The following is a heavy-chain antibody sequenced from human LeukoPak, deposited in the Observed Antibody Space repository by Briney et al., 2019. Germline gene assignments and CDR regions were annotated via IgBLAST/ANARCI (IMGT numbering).Heavy chain of an antibody. Sequence: PSETLSLTCAVYGGSFSGYYWSWIRQPPGKGLEWIGEINHSGSTNYNPPLKSRVTISVDTSKNQFSLKLSSVTAADTAVYYCARLIAAARTGGESGYYFDYWGQGTLVTVSS. J-gene: IGHJ4*02. V-gene: IGHV4-34*01. CDR3: ARLIAAARTGGESGYYFDY. D-gene: IGHD6-13*01. CDR1: GGSFSGYY. CDR2: INHSGST.